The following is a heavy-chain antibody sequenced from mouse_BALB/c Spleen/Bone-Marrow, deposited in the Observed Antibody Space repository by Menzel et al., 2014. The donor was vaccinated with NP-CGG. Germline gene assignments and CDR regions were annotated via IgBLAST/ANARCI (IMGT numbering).Heavy chain of an antibody. CDR1: RYTFTSYV. V-gene: IGHV1-14*01. CDR3: AREVVATDYFDY. CDR2: MNPFNDGT. J-gene: IGHJ2*01. D-gene: IGHD1-1*01. Sequence: EVQLQQSGPELVKPGASVKMSCKASRYTFTSYVLHWVTQKPGQGLEWIGFMNPFNDGTKYNEKFKGKATLTSDKSSSTAYMEPSSLTSEDSAVYYWAREVVATDYFDYWGQGTTLTVSS.